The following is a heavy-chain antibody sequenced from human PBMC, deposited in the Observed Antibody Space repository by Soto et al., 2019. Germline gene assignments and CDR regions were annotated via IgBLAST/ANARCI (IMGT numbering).Heavy chain of an antibody. Sequence: GGSLRLSSAASGFTFSSVAMSWVRQAPGKALEWVSAISGSGGSTYYADSVKGRFTISRDNSKNTLYLQMNSLRAEDTAVYYCAKTYDFWSGYYLTLSFDYWGQGTLVTVSS. D-gene: IGHD3-3*01. CDR1: GFTFSSVA. J-gene: IGHJ4*02. CDR3: AKTYDFWSGYYLTLSFDY. CDR2: ISGSGGST. V-gene: IGHV3-23*01.